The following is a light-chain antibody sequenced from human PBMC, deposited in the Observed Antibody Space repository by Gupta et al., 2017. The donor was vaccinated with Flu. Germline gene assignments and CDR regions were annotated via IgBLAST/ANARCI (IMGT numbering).Light chain of an antibody. V-gene: IGLV2-14*01. CDR3: SSYTSSSTLDV. J-gene: IGLJ1*01. CDR2: EVS. Sequence: QPALTQPASVSGSPGQSITISCTGTSSDVGGYNYVSWYQQPPGKAPKLMIYEVSNRPSGVSNRFSGSKSGNTASLTISGLQAEDEADYYCSSYTSSSTLDVFGTGTKVTVL. CDR1: SSDVGGYNY.